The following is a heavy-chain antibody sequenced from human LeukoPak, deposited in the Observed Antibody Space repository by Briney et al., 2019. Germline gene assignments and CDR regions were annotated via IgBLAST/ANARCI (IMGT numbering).Heavy chain of an antibody. V-gene: IGHV3-30*03. J-gene: IGHJ6*03. CDR3: ARVSKPGWYDYYYMDV. CDR2: VLFDGSDQ. Sequence: PGGSLRLSCAASGFTFSSYGMHWVRQAPGKGLEWLAVVLFDGSDQYYADSVQGRFTISRDNSQNTLYLQMDSLRVEDTAVYYCARVSKPGWYDYYYMDVWGKGTTVTVSS. CDR1: GFTFSSYG. D-gene: IGHD2/OR15-2a*01.